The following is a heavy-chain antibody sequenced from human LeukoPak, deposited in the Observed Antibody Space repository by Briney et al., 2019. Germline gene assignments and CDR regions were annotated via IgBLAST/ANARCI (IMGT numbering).Heavy chain of an antibody. CDR2: IYYSGST. D-gene: IGHD6-6*01. CDR1: GGSISSSIYY. V-gene: IGHV4-39*07. J-gene: IGHJ6*03. CDR3: ARDLEEQLGATYYYYMDV. Sequence: PSETLSLTGTVSGGSISSSIYYWGWIRQPPGKGLEWIGSIYYSGSTYYNPSLRSRVTISVDTSKNQFSLKLSSVTAADTAVYYCARDLEEQLGATYYYYMDVWGKGTTVTVSS.